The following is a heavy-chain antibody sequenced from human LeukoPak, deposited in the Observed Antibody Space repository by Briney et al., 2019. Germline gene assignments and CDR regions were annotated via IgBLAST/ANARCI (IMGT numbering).Heavy chain of an antibody. CDR3: ARGKASLLRGRTRGHHFDP. J-gene: IGHJ5*02. V-gene: IGHV1-8*03. Sequence: GASVKVSCKASGGTFSSYAISWVRQAPGQGLEWMGWMNPNSGNTGYAQKFQGRVTITRNTSISTAYMELSSLRSEDTAVYYCARGKASLLRGRTRGHHFDPWGQGTLVTVSS. CDR1: GGTFSSYA. CDR2: MNPNSGNT. D-gene: IGHD3-9*01.